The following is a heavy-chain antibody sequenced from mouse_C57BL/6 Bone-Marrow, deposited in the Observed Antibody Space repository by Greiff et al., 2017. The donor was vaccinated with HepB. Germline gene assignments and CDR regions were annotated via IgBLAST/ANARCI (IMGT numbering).Heavy chain of an antibody. Sequence: QVHVKQPGAELVKPGASVKMSCKASGYTFTSYWITWVKQRPGQGLEWIGDIYPGSGSTNYNEKFKSKATLTVDTSSSTAYMQLSSLTSEDSAVYYCARSGDGYDWYFDVWGTGTTVTVSS. CDR2: IYPGSGST. CDR1: GYTFTSYW. J-gene: IGHJ1*03. V-gene: IGHV1-55*01. D-gene: IGHD2-2*01. CDR3: ARSGDGYDWYFDV.